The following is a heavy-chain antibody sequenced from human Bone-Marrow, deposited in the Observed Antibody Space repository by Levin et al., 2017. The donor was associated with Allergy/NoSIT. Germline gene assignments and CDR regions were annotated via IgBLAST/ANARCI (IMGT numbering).Heavy chain of an antibody. Sequence: ASVKVSCKASGYTFTGHYIHWVRQAPGQGLEWMGRINPKNGGSTYAQKFQGRVTMTRDTSINTAYLELASLRSDDTAVYYCATYASTWSMTNYFDYWGPGSLITVTS. J-gene: IGHJ4*02. V-gene: IGHV1-2*06. CDR1: GYTFTGHY. CDR3: ATYASTWSMTNYFDY. CDR2: INPKNGGS. D-gene: IGHD6-13*01.